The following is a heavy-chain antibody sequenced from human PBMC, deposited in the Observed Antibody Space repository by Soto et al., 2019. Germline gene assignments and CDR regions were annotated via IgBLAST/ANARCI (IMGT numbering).Heavy chain of an antibody. D-gene: IGHD6-13*01. CDR2: ISSGGSFI. Sequence: EVQLVESGGGLVKPGGSLRLSCAASGFTFSDFTMNWVRQAPGKGLQWVSSISSGGSFISYADSVRGRFTISRDNAKNSLYLQVDSLRAEDTAVFFCARGSRRTFDYWGQGTVVTGSS. J-gene: IGHJ4*02. V-gene: IGHV3-21*01. CDR1: GFTFSDFT. CDR3: ARGSRRTFDY.